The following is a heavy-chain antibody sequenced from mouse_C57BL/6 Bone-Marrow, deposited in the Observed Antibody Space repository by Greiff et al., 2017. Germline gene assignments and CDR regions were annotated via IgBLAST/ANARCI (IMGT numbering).Heavy chain of an antibody. CDR1: GYTFTSYW. Sequence: VQLQQPGAELVKPGASVKLSCKASGYTFTSYWMQWVKQRPGQGLEWIGELDPSDSYTNYNQKFKGKATFTVETSSSTAYMQLSSLTSEDSAVYYCARDYYSNSYAMDYWGQGTSVTVSS. CDR3: ARDYYSNSYAMDY. CDR2: LDPSDSYT. J-gene: IGHJ4*01. D-gene: IGHD2-5*01. V-gene: IGHV1-50*01.